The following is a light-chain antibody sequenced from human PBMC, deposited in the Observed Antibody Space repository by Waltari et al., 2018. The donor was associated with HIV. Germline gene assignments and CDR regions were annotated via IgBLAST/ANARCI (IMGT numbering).Light chain of an antibody. J-gene: IGLJ2*01. Sequence: SYVLTQPPSVSVAPGKTARITCGGNNIGSKSVHWDQQKPGQAPVLVIYYDSDRPPGIPERFSGSNSGNTATLTISRVEAGDEADYYCQVWDSSSDHVVFGGGTKLTVL. V-gene: IGLV3-21*04. CDR2: YDS. CDR1: NIGSKS. CDR3: QVWDSSSDHVV.